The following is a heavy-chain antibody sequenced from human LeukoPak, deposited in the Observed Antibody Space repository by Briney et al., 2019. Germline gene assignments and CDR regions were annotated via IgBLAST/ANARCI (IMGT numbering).Heavy chain of an antibody. J-gene: IGHJ4*02. D-gene: IGHD6-6*01. CDR1: GFTFSSYG. Sequence: PGGSLRLSFAASGFTFSSYGRHWVRQAPGKGLEWVAVISYDGSNKYYADSVKGRFTISRDNSKNTLYLQMNSLRAEDTAVYYCAKDRIAAGLDYWGQGTLVTVSS. CDR3: AKDRIAAGLDY. CDR2: ISYDGSNK. V-gene: IGHV3-30*18.